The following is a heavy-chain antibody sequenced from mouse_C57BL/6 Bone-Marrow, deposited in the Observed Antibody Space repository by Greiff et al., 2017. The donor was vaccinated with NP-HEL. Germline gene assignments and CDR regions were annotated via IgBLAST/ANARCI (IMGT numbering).Heavy chain of an antibody. CDR3: AREGATVVAKNSYYYAMDY. Sequence: EVKLQESGPGLVKPSQSLSLACSVTGYSITSSYYWNWLRQFPGNKLEWMGYISYDGSNNYTTSLNNRISITRDTSKNQFILKLNSVTTEDTATYYGAREGATVVAKNSYYYAMDYWGQGTSVTVSS. V-gene: IGHV3-6*01. CDR2: ISYDGSN. CDR1: GYSITSSYY. D-gene: IGHD1-1*01. J-gene: IGHJ4*01.